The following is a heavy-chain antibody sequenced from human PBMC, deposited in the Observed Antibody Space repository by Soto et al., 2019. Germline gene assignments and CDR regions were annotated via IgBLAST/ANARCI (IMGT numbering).Heavy chain of an antibody. J-gene: IGHJ4*02. CDR1: GGSISNSSYY. CDR3: TKLQRRWLNSDD. V-gene: IGHV4-39*01. CDR2: IYYSGTS. Sequence: PSETLSLTCTVSGGSISNSSYYWGWIRQPPGKGLEWIGHIYYSGTSYSNPSLKGRVTLSVDTSKNQFSLKLNSVTAADPAVYYCTKLQRRWLNSDDCGQGTLATVFS. D-gene: IGHD5-12*01.